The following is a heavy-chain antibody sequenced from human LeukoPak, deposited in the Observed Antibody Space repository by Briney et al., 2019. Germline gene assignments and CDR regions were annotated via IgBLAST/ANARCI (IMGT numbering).Heavy chain of an antibody. CDR2: ISSSSSYI. J-gene: IGHJ4*02. CDR3: AREDTSSGFSRYYFDY. Sequence: PGGSLRLSCAASGFTFSSYAMSWVRQAPGKGLEWVSSISSSSSYIYHADSVKGRFTISRDNAKNSLYLQMNSLRAEDTAVYYCAREDTSSGFSRYYFDYWGQGTLVTVSS. CDR1: GFTFSSYA. V-gene: IGHV3-21*01. D-gene: IGHD6-6*01.